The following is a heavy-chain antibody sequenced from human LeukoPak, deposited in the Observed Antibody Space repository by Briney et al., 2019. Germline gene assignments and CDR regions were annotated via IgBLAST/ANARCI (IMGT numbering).Heavy chain of an antibody. D-gene: IGHD3-16*01. CDR2: IYSGGST. CDR1: GITVSSNY. Sequence: PGGSLRLSCAASGITVSSNYMSWVRQAPGKGLEWVSIIYSGGSTYYTDSVKGRFTISRDNSKNTLYLQMNSLRAEDTAVYYCARDLSGGQGYFDYWGQGTLVTVSS. CDR3: ARDLSGGQGYFDY. V-gene: IGHV3-66*01. J-gene: IGHJ4*02.